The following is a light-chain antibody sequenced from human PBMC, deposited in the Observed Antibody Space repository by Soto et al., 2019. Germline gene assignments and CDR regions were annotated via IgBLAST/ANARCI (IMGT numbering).Light chain of an antibody. Sequence: QSVLTQPPSASGTPGQRLTISCSGSSSNIGSNTVNWYQQLPGAAPKLLIQNNNQRPSAVPDRFSGSKSGTSASLAISGLQSEDEADYSCAAWDDNLRGFVFGTGTKLTVL. CDR3: AAWDDNLRGFV. CDR1: SSNIGSNT. V-gene: IGLV1-44*01. CDR2: NNN. J-gene: IGLJ1*01.